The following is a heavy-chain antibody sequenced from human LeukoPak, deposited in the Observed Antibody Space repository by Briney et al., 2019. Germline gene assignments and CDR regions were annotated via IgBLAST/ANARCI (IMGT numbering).Heavy chain of an antibody. V-gene: IGHV3-74*03. CDR1: GFTFSSYW. Sequence: PGGSLRLSCAASGFTFSSYWMYWVRQAPGKGLVWASRINSDGTSTTYAESVKGRFTISRDNAKNTLYLQMNSLRAEDTAMYYCARATSSRGAIDIWGQGTMVTVSS. J-gene: IGHJ3*02. CDR2: INSDGTST. CDR3: ARATSSRGAIDI. D-gene: IGHD6-13*01.